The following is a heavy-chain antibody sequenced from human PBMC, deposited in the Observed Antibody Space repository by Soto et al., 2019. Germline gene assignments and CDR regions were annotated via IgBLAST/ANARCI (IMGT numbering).Heavy chain of an antibody. J-gene: IGHJ4*01. D-gene: IGHD5-18*01. CDR3: ARLKRGYSYGSIIDF. V-gene: IGHV4-59*01. CDR2: IFYTGKT. Sequence: QVQLQESGPGLVRPSETLSPTCTVSGDFIRHYYWTWIRQSPGKGLEFLGYIFYTGKTTYNPSLKSRVAMSVDTSRNRFALKLRSVTAADTATYYCARLKRGYSYGSIIDFWGRGTLVTVSS. CDR1: GDFIRHYY.